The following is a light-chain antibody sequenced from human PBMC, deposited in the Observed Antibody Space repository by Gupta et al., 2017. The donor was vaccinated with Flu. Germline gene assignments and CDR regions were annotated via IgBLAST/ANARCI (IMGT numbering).Light chain of an antibody. J-gene: IGKJ4*02. V-gene: IGKV3-20*01. CDR3: QQYGSEART. Sequence: IVLPQSPGTLSLSPGERATLSCRASQSVSSSYLAWYQQKPGQAPRRLIYGASSRATGIPDRFSGSGSGTDFTLTISRMETEDVAVYYCQQYGSEARTFGGGTKVEIK. CDR2: GAS. CDR1: QSVSSSY.